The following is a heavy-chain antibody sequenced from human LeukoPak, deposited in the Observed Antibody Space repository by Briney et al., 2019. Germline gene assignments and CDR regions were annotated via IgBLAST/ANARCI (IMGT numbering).Heavy chain of an antibody. CDR2: TNPDNGNT. CDR1: GYTFTNHD. Sequence: ASVKVSCKASGYTFTNHDINWVRQAAGQGLEWTGWTNPDNGNTGYAQKFQGRVTMTRDNAISTAYMELRSLRYEDTAVYYCATKLPGNHGTYYYYMDVWGKGTTVTVSS. J-gene: IGHJ6*03. CDR3: ATKLPGNHGTYYYYMDV. V-gene: IGHV1-8*01. D-gene: IGHD1-14*01.